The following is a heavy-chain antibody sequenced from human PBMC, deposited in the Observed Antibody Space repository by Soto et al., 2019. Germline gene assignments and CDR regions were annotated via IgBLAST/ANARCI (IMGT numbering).Heavy chain of an antibody. J-gene: IGHJ4*02. CDR3: ARGRSNWNYGSVSDY. Sequence: PSETLSLTCAVYVGSFSGYYWSWIRQPPGKGLEWIGEINHSGSTNYNPSLKSRVTISVDTSKNQFSLKLSSVTAADTAVYYCARGRSNWNYGSVSDYWGQGTLVTVS. CDR1: VGSFSGYY. V-gene: IGHV4-34*01. CDR2: INHSGST. D-gene: IGHD1-7*01.